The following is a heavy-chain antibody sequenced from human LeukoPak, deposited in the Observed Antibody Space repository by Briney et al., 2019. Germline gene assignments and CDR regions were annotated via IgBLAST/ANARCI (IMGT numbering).Heavy chain of an antibody. CDR3: AKDKWWGASDH. J-gene: IGHJ4*02. V-gene: IGHV3-74*01. D-gene: IGHD2-8*01. Sequence: GGSLRLSCAASGFSFSAHWMHWVRQVPGKGLVWVAQINGDATATNYAGSVKGRFTISRDNAKNTVHLQMSTLTAEDTAVYYCAKDKWWGASDHWGQGSLVTVSS. CDR2: INGDATAT. CDR1: GFSFSAHW.